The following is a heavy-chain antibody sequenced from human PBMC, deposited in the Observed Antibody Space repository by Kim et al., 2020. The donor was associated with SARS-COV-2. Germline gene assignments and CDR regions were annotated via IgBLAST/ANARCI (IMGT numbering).Heavy chain of an antibody. CDR3: ARNYAMGGEDYFDY. Sequence: GGSLRLSCAASGFTFSIYGMHWVRQAPGKGLEWVAVIWYDGSNKYYADSVKGRFTISRDNSKNTLYLQMNSLRAEDTAVYYCARNYAMGGEDYFDYWGQGTLVTVSS. D-gene: IGHD2-8*01. J-gene: IGHJ4*02. CDR1: GFTFSIYG. V-gene: IGHV3-33*01. CDR2: IWYDGSNK.